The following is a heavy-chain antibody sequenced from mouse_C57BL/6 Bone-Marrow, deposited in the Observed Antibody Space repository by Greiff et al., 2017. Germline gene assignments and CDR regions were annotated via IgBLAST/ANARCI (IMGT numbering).Heavy chain of an antibody. D-gene: IGHD2-5*01. CDR1: GFSLSTFGMG. J-gene: IGHJ4*01. V-gene: IGHV8-8*01. CDR3: ALLTYYSNYPYAMDY. Sequence: QVTLKECGPGILQPSQTLSLTCSFSGFSLSTFGMGVGWIRQPSGKGLEWLAHIWWDDDKYYNPALKSRLTISKDTSKNQVFLKIANVDTADTATYYCALLTYYSNYPYAMDYWGQGTSVTVSS. CDR2: IWWDDDK.